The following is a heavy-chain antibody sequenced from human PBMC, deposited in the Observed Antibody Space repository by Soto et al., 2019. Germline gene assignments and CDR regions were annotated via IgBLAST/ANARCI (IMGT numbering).Heavy chain of an antibody. V-gene: IGHV3-33*01. CDR1: GFTFSSYG. D-gene: IGHD4-17*01. CDR3: AREPSPFYGDYYFDY. Sequence: QVQLVESGGGVVQPGRSLRLSCAASGFTFSSYGMHWVRQAPGKGLEWVAVIWYDGSNKYYADSVKGRFTISRDNSKNTLYLQMNRRRAEDTAVYYCAREPSPFYGDYYFDYWGQGTLVTVSS. J-gene: IGHJ4*02. CDR2: IWYDGSNK.